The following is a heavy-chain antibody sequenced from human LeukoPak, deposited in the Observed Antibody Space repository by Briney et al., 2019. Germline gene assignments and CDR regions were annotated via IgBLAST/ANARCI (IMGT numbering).Heavy chain of an antibody. Sequence: ASVKVSCKTSGYTFISHDINWVRQATGQGLEWMGWMDPNSGNTGYTQRFQGRVTLTRSTSLSEAYMELTSLKFEDTAVYYCARVQGSDTSGSFDHWGQGTLVTVSS. CDR2: MDPNSGNT. D-gene: IGHD1-26*01. J-gene: IGHJ4*02. V-gene: IGHV1-8*01. CDR3: ARVQGSDTSGSFDH. CDR1: GYTFISHD.